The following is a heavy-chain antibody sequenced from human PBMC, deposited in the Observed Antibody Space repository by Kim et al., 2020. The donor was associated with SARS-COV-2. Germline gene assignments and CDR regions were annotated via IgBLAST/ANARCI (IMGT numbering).Heavy chain of an antibody. Sequence: GGSLRLSCAASGFTFSSYAMSWVRQAPGKGLEWVSAISGSGGSTYYADSVKGRFTISRDNSKNTLYLQMNSLRAEDTAVYYCAKNTEPWIQLWLRVGRFFVYWGAGTLVTASS. CDR2: ISGSGGST. CDR3: AKNTEPWIQLWLRVGRFFVY. CDR1: GFTFSSYA. V-gene: IGHV3-23*01. J-gene: IGHJ4*02. D-gene: IGHD5-18*01.